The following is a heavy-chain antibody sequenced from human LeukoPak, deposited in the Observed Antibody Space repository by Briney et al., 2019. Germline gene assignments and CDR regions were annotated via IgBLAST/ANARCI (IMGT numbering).Heavy chain of an antibody. J-gene: IGHJ4*02. CDR2: IYHSGST. CDR1: GYSNSSGYY. V-gene: IGHV4-38-2*02. D-gene: IGHD2-2*01. Sequence: TSETLSLTCTVSGYSNSSGYYWGWIRQPPGKGLEWIGSIYHSGSTYYNPSLKSRVTISVDTSKNQFSLKLSSVTAADTAVYYCARDDLGYCSSTSCYSFDYRGQGTLVTVSS. CDR3: ARDDLGYCSSTSCYSFDY.